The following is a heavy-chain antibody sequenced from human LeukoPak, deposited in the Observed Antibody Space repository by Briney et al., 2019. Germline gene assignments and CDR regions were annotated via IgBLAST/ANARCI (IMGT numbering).Heavy chain of an antibody. J-gene: IGHJ4*02. CDR3: ARGPGLRYFDWLLPTTASFDY. Sequence: SETLSLTCTVSGGSISSYYWSWIRQPPGKGLEWIGYIYYSGSTNYNPSLKSRVTISVDTSKNQFSLKLSSVTAAGTAVYYCARGPGLRYFDWLLPTTASFDYWGQGTLVTVSS. CDR2: IYYSGST. D-gene: IGHD3-9*01. V-gene: IGHV4-59*01. CDR1: GGSISSYY.